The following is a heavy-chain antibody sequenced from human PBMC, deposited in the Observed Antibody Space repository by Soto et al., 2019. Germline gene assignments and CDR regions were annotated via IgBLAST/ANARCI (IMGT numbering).Heavy chain of an antibody. CDR3: ARGGGGQYGMDV. D-gene: IGHD3-16*01. CDR1: GGSISSSSYY. CDR2: IYYSGST. Sequence: QLQLQESGPGLVKPSETLSLTCTVSGGSISSSSYYWGWIRQPPGKGLEWIGSIYYSGSTYYNPSLKSRVTISVATSKNPFSLKLSSVTAADTAVYYCARGGGGQYGMDVWGQGTTVTVSS. V-gene: IGHV4-39*01. J-gene: IGHJ6*02.